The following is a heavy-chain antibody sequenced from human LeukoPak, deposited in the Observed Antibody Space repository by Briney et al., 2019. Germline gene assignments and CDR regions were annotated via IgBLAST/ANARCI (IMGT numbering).Heavy chain of an antibody. J-gene: IGHJ2*01. CDR1: GYTFTSYG. CDR3: AREDTAMVAFDL. Sequence: ASVKVSCKASGYTFTSYGISWVRQAPGQGLEWMGWISAYNGNTNYAQKLQGRVTMTTDTSTSTAYMELRGLRSDDTAVYYCAREDTAMVAFDLWGRGTLVTVSS. CDR2: ISAYNGNT. D-gene: IGHD5-18*01. V-gene: IGHV1-18*01.